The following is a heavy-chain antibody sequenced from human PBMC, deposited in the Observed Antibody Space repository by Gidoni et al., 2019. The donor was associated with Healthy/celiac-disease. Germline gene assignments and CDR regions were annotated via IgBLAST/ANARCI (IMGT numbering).Heavy chain of an antibody. CDR1: GFSLSNARMG. J-gene: IGHJ4*02. CDR2: IFSNDEK. D-gene: IGHD3-3*01. CDR3: ARKRNDFWSGYGHFDY. V-gene: IGHV2-26*01. Sequence: QVTLKEPGPVLVKPTETLTLTCTVPGFSLSNARMGVSWIRQPPGKALEWLAHIFSNDEKSYSTPLKSRLTISKDTSKSQVVLTMTNMDPVDTATYYCARKRNDFWSGYGHFDYWGQGTLVTVSS.